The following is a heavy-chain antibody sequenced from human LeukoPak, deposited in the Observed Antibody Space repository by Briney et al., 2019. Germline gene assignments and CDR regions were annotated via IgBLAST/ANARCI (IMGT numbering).Heavy chain of an antibody. CDR2: MNPNSGGT. CDR3: ERDFTVITYYFDY. CDR1: GFTFTGYY. Sequence: ASVKVSCKASGFTFTGYYMHWVRQAPGQGLEWMGWMNPNSGGTNYAQKVQGRGTITIDTSINTAYMELSRQRSDDAAVYYCERDFTVITYYFDYWGQGTLVTVSS. D-gene: IGHD3-22*01. J-gene: IGHJ4*02. V-gene: IGHV1-2*02.